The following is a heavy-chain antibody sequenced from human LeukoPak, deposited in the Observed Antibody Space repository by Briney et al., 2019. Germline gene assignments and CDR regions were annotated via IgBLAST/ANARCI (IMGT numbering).Heavy chain of an antibody. CDR1: GYTSTSYD. CDR3: ARGHIVATVPDY. V-gene: IGHV1-8*01. J-gene: IGHJ4*02. D-gene: IGHD5-12*01. Sequence: ASVKVSCKASGYTSTSYDINWVRQATGQGLEWMGWMNPNSGNTGYAQKFQGRVTMTRNTSISTAYMELSSLRSEDTAVYYCARGHIVATVPDYWGQGTLVTVSS. CDR2: MNPNSGNT.